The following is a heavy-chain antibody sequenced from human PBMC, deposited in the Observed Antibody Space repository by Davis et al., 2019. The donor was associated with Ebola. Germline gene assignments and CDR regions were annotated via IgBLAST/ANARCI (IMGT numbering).Heavy chain of an antibody. Sequence: SETLSLTCNVSGGSISSYYWSWIRQPPGKGLEWIGYIYYSGSTNYNPSLKSRVTISVDTSKNQFSLKLSSVTAAGTAVYYCARQDYDFWSGNNWFDPWGQGTLVTVSS. CDR1: GGSISSYY. CDR3: ARQDYDFWSGNNWFDP. D-gene: IGHD3-3*01. V-gene: IGHV4-59*08. CDR2: IYYSGST. J-gene: IGHJ5*02.